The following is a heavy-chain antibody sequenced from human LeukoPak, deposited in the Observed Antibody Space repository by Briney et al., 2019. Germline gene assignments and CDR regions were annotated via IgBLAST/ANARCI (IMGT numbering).Heavy chain of an antibody. CDR3: ARGRCSGGSCYWLSYYYYMDV. CDR1: GGSFSGYY. D-gene: IGHD2-15*01. J-gene: IGHJ6*03. V-gene: IGHV4-34*01. CDR2: INHSGST. Sequence: PSETLSLTCAVYGGSFSGYYWSWIRQPPGKGLEWIGEINHSGSTNYNPSLKSRVTISVDTSKNQFSLKLSSVTAADTAVYYCARGRCSGGSCYWLSYYYYMDVWGKGTTVTVPS.